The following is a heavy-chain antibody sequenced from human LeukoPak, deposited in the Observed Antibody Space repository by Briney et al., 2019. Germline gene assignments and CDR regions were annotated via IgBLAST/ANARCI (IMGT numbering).Heavy chain of an antibody. CDR2: IRYDGSEK. CDR3: ARDTSVGAAYFDL. CDR1: RFVFPSHG. J-gene: IGHJ4*02. V-gene: IGHV3-30*02. Sequence: GGSLRLSCAASRFVFPSHGMHWARQAPGKGLEWVAFIRYDGSEKYYADSVQGRFSISRDNSRNTLSLQMTTLRPDDTAVYFCARDTSVGAAYFDLWGQGALVAVSS. D-gene: IGHD1-26*01.